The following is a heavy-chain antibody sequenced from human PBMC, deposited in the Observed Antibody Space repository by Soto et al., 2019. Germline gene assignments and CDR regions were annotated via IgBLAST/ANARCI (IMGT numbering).Heavy chain of an antibody. J-gene: IGHJ4*02. CDR3: AKDPQGILRFLELSPGYFDY. V-gene: IGHV3-23*01. D-gene: IGHD3-3*01. Sequence: EVQLLESGGGLVQPGGSLRLSCAASGFTFSSYAMSWVRQAPGKGLEWVSAISGSGGSTYYADSVKGRFTISRDNSKSSLYLQMNSLRAEDTAVYYCAKDPQGILRFLELSPGYFDYWGQGTLVTVSS. CDR1: GFTFSSYA. CDR2: ISGSGGST.